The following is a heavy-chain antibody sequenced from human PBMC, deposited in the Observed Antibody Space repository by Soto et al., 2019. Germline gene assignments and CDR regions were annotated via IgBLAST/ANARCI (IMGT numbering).Heavy chain of an antibody. J-gene: IGHJ4*02. CDR1: GFTFSSYA. CDR2: ISGSGGST. V-gene: IGHV3-23*01. D-gene: IGHD4-17*01. Sequence: EVQLLESGGGLVQPGGSLRLSCAASGFTFSSYAMSWVRQAPGKGLEWVSAISGSGGSTYYADSVKGRFTISRDNSKNTLYLQMNSLRAEDMDVYYCAKDRGDYGGLFDYWGQGTLVTVSS. CDR3: AKDRGDYGGLFDY.